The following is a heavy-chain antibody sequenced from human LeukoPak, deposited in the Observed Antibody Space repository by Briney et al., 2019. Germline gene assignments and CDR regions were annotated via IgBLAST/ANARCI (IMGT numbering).Heavy chain of an antibody. D-gene: IGHD3-10*01. J-gene: IGHJ3*02. V-gene: IGHV3-33*01. CDR1: GLTFSNYG. CDR3: ARVVMGSTMVRGVIISYDAFDI. Sequence: PGRSLRLSCAASGLTFSNYGMHWVRQAPGKGLEWVSIIYYDGSKKYYADSVKGRFTISRDNSKNTLYLQMNSLRAEDTAVYYCARVVMGSTMVRGVIISYDAFDIWGQGTMVTVSS. CDR2: IYYDGSKK.